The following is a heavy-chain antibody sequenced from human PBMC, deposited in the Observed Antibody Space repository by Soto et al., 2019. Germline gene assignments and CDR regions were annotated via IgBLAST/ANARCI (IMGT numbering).Heavy chain of an antibody. V-gene: IGHV1-8*01. D-gene: IGHD4-4*01. CDR1: GYTFTSYD. CDR2: MNTNSGNT. Sequence: QVQLVQSGAEVKKPGASVKVSCKASGYTFTSYDINWVRQATGQGLEWMGWMNTNSGNTGYAQKFQGRVTMTRNTSISTAYMKLSSLRSEDTAVYYCARSLYSNYYYYYYGMDVWGQGTTVTVSS. CDR3: ARSLYSNYYYYYYGMDV. J-gene: IGHJ6*02.